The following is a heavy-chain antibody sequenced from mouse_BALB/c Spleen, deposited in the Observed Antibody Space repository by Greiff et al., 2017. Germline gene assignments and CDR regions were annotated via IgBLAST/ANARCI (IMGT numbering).Heavy chain of an antibody. V-gene: IGHV1-15*01. CDR1: GYTFTDYE. CDR2: IDPETGGT. Sequence: QVQLKQSGAELVRPGASVTLSCKASGYTFTDYEMHWVKQTPVHGLEWIGAIDPETGGTAYNQKFKGKATLTADKSSSTAYMELRSLTSEDSAVYYCTTNWDDYWGQGTTLTVSS. CDR3: TTNWDDY. J-gene: IGHJ2*01. D-gene: IGHD4-1*01.